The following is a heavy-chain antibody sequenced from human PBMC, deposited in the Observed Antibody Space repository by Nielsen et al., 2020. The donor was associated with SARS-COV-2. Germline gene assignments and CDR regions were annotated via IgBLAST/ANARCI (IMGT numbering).Heavy chain of an antibody. Sequence: VRQMPGKGLEWVGLIDPSDSYTNYNPSFQGRVTISADMSITTAYLQWSSLKASDTAIYYCARLRGYFHCDLGVWGQGTTVTVSS. V-gene: IGHV5-10-1*01. CDR2: IDPSDSYT. CDR3: ARLRGYFHCDLGV. J-gene: IGHJ6*02.